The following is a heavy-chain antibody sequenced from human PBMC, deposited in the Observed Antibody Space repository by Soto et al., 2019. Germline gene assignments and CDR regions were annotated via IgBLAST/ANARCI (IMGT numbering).Heavy chain of an antibody. D-gene: IGHD2-15*01. J-gene: IGHJ4*02. CDR2: ISSSSSYI. CDR3: ARDDCGSFPLYDFDY. V-gene: IGHV3-21*01. CDR1: GFTFSSYS. Sequence: EVQLVESGGGLVKPGGSLRLACAASGFTFSSYSMNWVRQAPGKGLEWVSSISSSSSYISYADSVKGRFTISRDNARNSLYLKINSLRAEDTAVYYCARDDCGSFPLYDFDYWGQGTLVNVSS.